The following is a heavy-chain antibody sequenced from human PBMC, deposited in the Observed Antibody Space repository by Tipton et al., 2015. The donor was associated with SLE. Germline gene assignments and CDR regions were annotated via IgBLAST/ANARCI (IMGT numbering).Heavy chain of an antibody. CDR3: ARDFPYGSGSWNAFDI. CDR1: GGSISSYY. Sequence: LRLSCTFSGGSISSYYWSWIRQPPGKGLEWIGYIYYSGNTYYNPSLKSRVTISVDTSKNQFSLKLSSVTAADTAVYYCARDFPYGSGSWNAFDIWGQGTMVTVSS. D-gene: IGHD3-10*01. V-gene: IGHV4-59*12. CDR2: IYYSGNT. J-gene: IGHJ3*02.